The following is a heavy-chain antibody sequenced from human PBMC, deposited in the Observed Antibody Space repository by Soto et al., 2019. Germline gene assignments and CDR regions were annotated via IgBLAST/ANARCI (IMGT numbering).Heavy chain of an antibody. V-gene: IGHV4-4*02. CDR3: ARDPVFIAPRSGMDV. CDR1: GGSISSSKW. D-gene: IGHD3-3*01. Sequence: QVQLQESGPRLVKPSGTLSLTCAVSGGSISSSKWWSWVRQSPGKGLEWIREIYHSGSTNYNPSLKSRVTISVDKSKNEFSLELSSVTAADAAVYYCARDPVFIAPRSGMDVWGQGTTVTVSS. J-gene: IGHJ6*02. CDR2: IYHSGST.